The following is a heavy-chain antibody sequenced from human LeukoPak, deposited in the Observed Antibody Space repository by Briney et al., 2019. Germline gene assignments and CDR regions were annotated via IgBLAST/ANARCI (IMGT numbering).Heavy chain of an antibody. CDR3: ARDVPYDYGDYGDYYYYGMDV. CDR1: GGSFSGYY. V-gene: IGHV4-34*01. CDR2: INHSGST. J-gene: IGHJ6*02. Sequence: SETLPLTCAVYGGSFSGYYWSWIRQPPGKGLEWIGEINHSGSTNYNPSLKSRVTMSVDTSKNQFSLKLSSVTAADTAVYYCARDVPYDYGDYGDYYYYGMDVWGQGTTVTVSS. D-gene: IGHD4-17*01.